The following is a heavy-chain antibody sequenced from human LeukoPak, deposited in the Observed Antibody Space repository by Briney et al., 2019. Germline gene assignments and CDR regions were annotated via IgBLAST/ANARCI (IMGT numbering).Heavy chain of an antibody. CDR3: ALFTMIVDWYFDL. J-gene: IGHJ2*01. CDR2: ISSSSSTI. V-gene: IGHV3-48*01. D-gene: IGHD3-22*01. Sequence: QPGGSLRLSCAASGFTFSSYSMNWVRQAPGKGLEWVSYISSSSSTIYYADSVKGRFTISRDSAKNSLYLQMNSLRAEDTAVYYCALFTMIVDWYFDLWGRGTLVTVSS. CDR1: GFTFSSYS.